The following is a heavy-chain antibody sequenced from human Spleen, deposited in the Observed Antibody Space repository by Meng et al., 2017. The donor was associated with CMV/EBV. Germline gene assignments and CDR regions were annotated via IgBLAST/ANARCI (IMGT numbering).Heavy chain of an antibody. J-gene: IGHJ4*02. Sequence: GESLKISCEGSGFTFGDYAMHWVRQAPGKGLEWVANIKQDGSEQYYADSVRGRFTISRDNAKNSLYLQMNSLRAEDTAVYYCARVARTPTNSYVFDSWGQGALVTVSS. V-gene: IGHV3-7*01. D-gene: IGHD2-15*01. CDR3: ARVARTPTNSYVFDS. CDR2: IKQDGSEQ. CDR1: GFTFGDYA.